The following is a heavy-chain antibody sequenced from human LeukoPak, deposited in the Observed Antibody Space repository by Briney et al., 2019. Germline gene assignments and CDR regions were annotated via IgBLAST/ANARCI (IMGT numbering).Heavy chain of an antibody. D-gene: IGHD2-15*01. J-gene: IGHJ4*02. CDR1: GYTFTGYC. Sequence: ASVKVSCKASGYTFTGYCMHWVRQAPGQGLEWMGWINPNSGGTNYAQKFQGWVTTTRDTSISTAYMELSRLRSDDTAVYYCARDLGVSCSGGSCYGYWGQGTLVTVSS. V-gene: IGHV1-2*04. CDR3: ARDLGVSCSGGSCYGY. CDR2: INPNSGGT.